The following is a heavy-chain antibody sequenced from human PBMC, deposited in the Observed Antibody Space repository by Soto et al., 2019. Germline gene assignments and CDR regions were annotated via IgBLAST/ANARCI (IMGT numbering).Heavy chain of an antibody. CDR3: ARQNGSFRSWFDS. Sequence: PSETLSLTCTVSGVSISSRSYYWGWIRQPPGKGLEWIGGIYYSGTTFYSPSLKSRVIISVDTSKNQFSLKLTSVTAADTAMYYCARQNGSFRSWFDSWGQGTLVTVSS. J-gene: IGHJ5*01. CDR2: IYYSGTT. V-gene: IGHV4-39*01. CDR1: GVSISSRSYY. D-gene: IGHD3-10*01.